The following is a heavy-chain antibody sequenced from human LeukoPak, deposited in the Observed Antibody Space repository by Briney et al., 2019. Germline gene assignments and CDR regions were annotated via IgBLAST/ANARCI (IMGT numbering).Heavy chain of an antibody. J-gene: IGHJ4*02. Sequence: GASVKVSCKASGGTFSSYAISWVRQAPGQGLEWMGGIIPIFGTANYAQKFQGRVTITTDESTSTAYMEQSSLRSEDTAVYYCASSGNDSGYGPDFDYWGQGTLVTVSS. CDR3: ASSGNDSGYGPDFDY. CDR1: GGTFSSYA. V-gene: IGHV1-69*05. CDR2: IIPIFGTA. D-gene: IGHD5-12*01.